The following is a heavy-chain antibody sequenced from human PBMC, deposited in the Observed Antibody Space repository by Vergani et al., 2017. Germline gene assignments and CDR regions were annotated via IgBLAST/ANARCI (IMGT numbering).Heavy chain of an antibody. D-gene: IGHD3-22*01. CDR3: ARDGTDIXVSSSDYSHLLHY. CDR2: ISKDGTHD. Sequence: QVSLVESGGGVVQPGRSLTLTCSASGFGFKNFAMHWVRQAPGKGLEWVATISKDGTHDYYEPSVWGRFAVSRDNFKNTMYLQMDRLTTDDTAVYFCARDGTDIXVSSSDYSHLLHYWGQGILVTVSS. V-gene: IGHV3-30*03. J-gene: IGHJ4*02. CDR1: GFGFKNFA.